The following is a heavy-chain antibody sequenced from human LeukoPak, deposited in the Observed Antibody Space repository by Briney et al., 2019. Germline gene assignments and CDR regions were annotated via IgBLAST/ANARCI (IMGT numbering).Heavy chain of an antibody. CDR3: ARGGITMVRGVIRFDP. V-gene: IGHV4-59*01. CDR2: IYYSGST. D-gene: IGHD3-10*01. CDR1: GGSISSYY. Sequence: SETLSLTCTVSGGSISSYYWSWTRQPPGKGLEWIGYIYYSGSTNYNPSPKSRVTISVDTSKNQFSLKLSSVTAADTAVYYCARGGITMVRGVIRFDPWGQGTLVTVSS. J-gene: IGHJ5*02.